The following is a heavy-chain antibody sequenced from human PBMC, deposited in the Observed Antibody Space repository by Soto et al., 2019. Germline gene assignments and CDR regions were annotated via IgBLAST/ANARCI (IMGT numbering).Heavy chain of an antibody. V-gene: IGHV4-30-4*01. CDR2: IYYSGST. J-gene: IGHJ5*02. Sequence: PSETLSLTCTVSGGSIRSCDYYWCWIRQPPGKGLEWIGYIYYSGSTYYNPSLKSRVTISVDTSKNQFSLKLSSETAADTAVYYCARERPDGSRLDPWGQGTLVTVSS. CDR3: ARERPDGSRLDP. D-gene: IGHD6-13*01. CDR1: GGSIRSCDYY.